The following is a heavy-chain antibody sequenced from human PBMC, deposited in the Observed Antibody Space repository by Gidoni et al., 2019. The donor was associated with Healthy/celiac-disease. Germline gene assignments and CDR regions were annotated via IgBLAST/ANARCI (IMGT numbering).Heavy chain of an antibody. J-gene: IGHJ3*02. Sequence: EVRLLESGGGLVQPGGSLSLSCAPSGFTFGAYVMSWFRQAPGKGRGWVSAISGSGGSTYYADSVKGQFNIPRDNSKNTLYLQMNSLRAEDTAVYYCAKVLRYYYDSRCRAGGAFYIWGQGTMVTVSS. D-gene: IGHD3-22*01. CDR1: GFTFGAYV. V-gene: IGHV3-23*01. CDR2: ISGSGGST. CDR3: AKVLRYYYDSRCRAGGAFYI.